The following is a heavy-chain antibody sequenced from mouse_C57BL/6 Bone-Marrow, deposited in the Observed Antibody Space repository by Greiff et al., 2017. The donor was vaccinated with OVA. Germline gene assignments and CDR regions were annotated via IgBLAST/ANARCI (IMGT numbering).Heavy chain of an antibody. Sequence: QVQLQQPGAELVRPGSSVKLSCKASGYTFTSYWMDWVKQRPGQGLEWIGNIYPSDSETHYNQKFKDKATLTVEKSSSTAYMQLSSLTSEDSAVYYCARSGNYVAMDYWGQGTSVTVSS. V-gene: IGHV1-61*01. D-gene: IGHD2-1*01. CDR1: GYTFTSYW. J-gene: IGHJ4*01. CDR3: ARSGNYVAMDY. CDR2: IYPSDSET.